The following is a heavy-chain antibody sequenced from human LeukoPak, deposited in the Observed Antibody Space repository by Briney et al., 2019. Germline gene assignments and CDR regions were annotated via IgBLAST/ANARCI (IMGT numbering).Heavy chain of an antibody. CDR2: IIPIFGTA. D-gene: IGHD6-13*01. CDR1: GGTFSSYA. J-gene: IGHJ4*02. V-gene: IGHV1-69*01. Sequence: ASVKVSCKASGGTFSSYAISWVRQAPGQGLEWMGGIIPIFGTANYAQKFQGRVTITADESTSTAYMELSSLRSEDTAVYYCAREGGGIAAAVDYWGQGTLVTVSS. CDR3: AREGGGIAAAVDY.